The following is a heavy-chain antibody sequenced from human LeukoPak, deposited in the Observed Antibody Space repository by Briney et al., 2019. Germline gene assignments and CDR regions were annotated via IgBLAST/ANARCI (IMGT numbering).Heavy chain of an antibody. D-gene: IGHD2-2*01. CDR2: ISAYNGNT. V-gene: IGHV1-18*01. CDR1: GYTFTYYG. CDR3: ARVSVPTPLYCSSTSCYFDS. Sequence: ASVKVSCKASGYTFTYYGISWVRQAPGQGLEWMGWISAYNGNTNYTQKLQGRVTMTTDTSTSTAYMDLRSLRSDDTAVYYCARVSVPTPLYCSSTSCYFDSWGQGTLVTVSS. J-gene: IGHJ4*02.